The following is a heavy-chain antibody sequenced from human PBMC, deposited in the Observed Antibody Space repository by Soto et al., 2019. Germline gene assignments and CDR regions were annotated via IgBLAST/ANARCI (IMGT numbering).Heavy chain of an antibody. D-gene: IGHD5-12*01. CDR1: GGTFSSYA. CDR2: IIPIFGTA. CDR3: AGARYSGYEHLYYFDY. J-gene: IGHJ4*02. V-gene: IGHV1-69*13. Sequence: SVNVSCKASGGTFSSYAISWVRQSPGQGLEWMGGIIPIFGTANYAQKFQGRVTITADESTSTAYMELSSLRSEDTAVYYCAGARYSGYEHLYYFDYWGQGTLVTVSS.